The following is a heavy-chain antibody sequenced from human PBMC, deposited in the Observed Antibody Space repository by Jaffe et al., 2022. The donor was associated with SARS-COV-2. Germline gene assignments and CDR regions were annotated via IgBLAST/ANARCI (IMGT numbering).Heavy chain of an antibody. Sequence: QVQLQESGPGLVKPSQTLSLTCTVSGGSISSGSYYWSWIRQPAGKGLEWIGRIYTSGSTNYNPSLKSRVTISVDTSKNQFSLKLSSVTAADTAVYYCARANYVDTAMGKGMDVWGQGTTVTVSS. V-gene: IGHV4-61*02. CDR3: ARANYVDTAMGKGMDV. J-gene: IGHJ6*02. D-gene: IGHD5-18*01. CDR1: GGSISSGSYY. CDR2: IYTSGST.